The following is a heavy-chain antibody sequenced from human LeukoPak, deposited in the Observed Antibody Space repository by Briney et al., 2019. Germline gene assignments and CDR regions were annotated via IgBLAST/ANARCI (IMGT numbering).Heavy chain of an antibody. J-gene: IGHJ4*02. V-gene: IGHV6-1*01. CDR3: AREVREQYGGKPFDY. Sequence: SQTLSLTCAISGDSVSSNNAAWNWIRQSPSRGLEWLGRTYYRSKWYNDYAVSVKSRITINPDTSKNQFSLKLSSVTAADTAVYYCAREVREQYGGKPFDYWGQGTLVTVSS. CDR1: GDSVSSNNAA. CDR2: TYYRSKWYN. D-gene: IGHD4-23*01.